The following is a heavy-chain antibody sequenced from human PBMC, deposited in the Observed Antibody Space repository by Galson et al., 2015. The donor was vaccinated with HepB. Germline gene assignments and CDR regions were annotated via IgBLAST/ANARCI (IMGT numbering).Heavy chain of an antibody. CDR3: ARDRGPDYFDY. V-gene: IGHV3-30-3*01. CDR1: GFTFSSYA. D-gene: IGHD1-14*01. CDR2: ISYDGSNK. Sequence: SLRLSCAATGFTFSSYAMHWVRQAPGKGLEWVAVISYDGSNKYYADSVKGRFTISRDNSKNTLYPQMNSLRAEDTAVYYCARDRGPDYFDYWGQGTLVTVSS. J-gene: IGHJ4*02.